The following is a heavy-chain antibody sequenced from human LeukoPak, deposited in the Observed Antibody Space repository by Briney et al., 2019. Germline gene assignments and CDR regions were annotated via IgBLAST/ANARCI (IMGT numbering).Heavy chain of an antibody. CDR2: ISYDGSNK. J-gene: IGHJ3*02. CDR3: ARGDCSGGSCEAAFDT. D-gene: IGHD2-15*01. CDR1: GFTFSSYA. Sequence: PGGSLRLSCVTSGFTFSSYAMHWVRQAPGKGLEWVAVISYDGSNKYYADSVKGRFTISRDNSKNTLYLQVNSLRAEDTAVYYCARGDCSGGSCEAAFDTWGQGTMVTVSS. V-gene: IGHV3-30-3*01.